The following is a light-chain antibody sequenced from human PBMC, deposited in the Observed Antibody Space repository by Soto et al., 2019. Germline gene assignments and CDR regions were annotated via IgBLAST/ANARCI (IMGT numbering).Light chain of an antibody. CDR1: QSLLHTDGYNY. CDR3: MQALQTPPT. J-gene: IGKJ1*01. CDR2: LGS. Sequence: DTVMTQSPLSLPVTPGEPASIYCWSSQSLLHTDGYNYLDWYLQKPGQSPQLLIYLGSYRASGVPDRFSGSGSRTDFTLKISRVEAEDVGVYYCMQALQTPPTFGQGTKLEI. V-gene: IGKV2-28*01.